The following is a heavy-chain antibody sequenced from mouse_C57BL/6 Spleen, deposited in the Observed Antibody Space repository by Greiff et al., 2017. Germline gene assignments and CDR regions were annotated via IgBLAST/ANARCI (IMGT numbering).Heavy chain of an antibody. V-gene: IGHV1-15*01. CDR3: TSDINDGSSAFGY. CDR2: IDPETGGT. Sequence: QVQLQQSGAELVRPGASVTLSCKASGYTFTDYEMHWVKQTPVHGLEWIGAIDPETGGTAYNQKFKGKAILTADKSSSTAYMELRSLTSEDSAGSDCTSDINDGSSAFGYWGQGTLVTVAA. J-gene: IGHJ3*02. D-gene: IGHD1-1*01. CDR1: GYTFTDYE.